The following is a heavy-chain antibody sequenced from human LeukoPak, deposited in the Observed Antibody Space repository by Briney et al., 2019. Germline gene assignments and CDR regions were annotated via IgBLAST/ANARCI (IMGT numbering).Heavy chain of an antibody. J-gene: IGHJ4*02. CDR1: GFTFSSYA. D-gene: IGHD3-10*01. Sequence: GGSLRLSCAASGFTFSSYAMSWVRQAPGKGLEWVSAISGSGGSTYYADSVKGRFTISRDNSKNTLYLQMNSLRAEDTAVYYRAKEGVFDYYGSGSLYYFDYWGQGTLVTVSS. CDR3: AKEGVFDYYGSGSLYYFDY. CDR2: ISGSGGST. V-gene: IGHV3-23*01.